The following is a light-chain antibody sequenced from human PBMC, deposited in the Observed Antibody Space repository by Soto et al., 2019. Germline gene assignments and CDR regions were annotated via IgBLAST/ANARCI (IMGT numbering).Light chain of an antibody. Sequence: EIVLTQSPATLSVSPGERATLSCMASQRVNSNYLAWYQHKPGQAPRLLIYGASSRATGIPDRFSGSASGTDFTLTISRLEPEDFAVYHCQQYGSSPSTFGQGTKVDIK. CDR3: QQYGSSPST. V-gene: IGKV3-20*01. J-gene: IGKJ1*01. CDR1: QRVNSNY. CDR2: GAS.